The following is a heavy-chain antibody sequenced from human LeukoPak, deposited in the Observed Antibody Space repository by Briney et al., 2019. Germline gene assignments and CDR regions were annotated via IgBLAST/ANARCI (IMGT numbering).Heavy chain of an antibody. CDR1: GFSVSGYY. V-gene: IGHV3-66*02. J-gene: IGHJ6*03. CDR2: IYSGGST. CDR3: AREATAPRPFSTDYYYYMDV. D-gene: IGHD6-6*01. Sequence: GGSLRLSCAASGFSVSGYYLSWVRQAPGKGLEWVSGIYSGGSTFDADSVKGRFTSSRDTSKNTFYLQMNSLRVEDTAVYYCAREATAPRPFSTDYYYYMDVWGKGTRVTVSS.